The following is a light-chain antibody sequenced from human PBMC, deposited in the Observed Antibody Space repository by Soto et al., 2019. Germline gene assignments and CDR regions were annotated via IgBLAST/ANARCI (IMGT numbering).Light chain of an antibody. CDR1: SSDVGSYNV. Sequence: QSALTQPASVSGSPGQSITISCTGISSDVGSYNVVSWYQQHPGKAPKLVIYEDTKRPSGVSNRFSGSKSGNTASLTISGLQTEDGATYYCCSYAATYVFGTGTKVTVL. CDR2: EDT. J-gene: IGLJ1*01. V-gene: IGLV2-23*01. CDR3: CSYAATYV.